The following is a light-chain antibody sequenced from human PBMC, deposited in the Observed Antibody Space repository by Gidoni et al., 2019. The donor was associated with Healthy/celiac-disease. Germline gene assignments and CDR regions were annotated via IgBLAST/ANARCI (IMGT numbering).Light chain of an antibody. CDR3: QQLNSYLL. V-gene: IGKV1-9*01. CDR2: AAS. Sequence: DIQLTQSPSFLSASVGDRVTITCRASPGISSYLAWYQQKPGKAPKLLIYAASTLQSGVPSRFSGSGSGTEFTLTISSLQPEDFATYYCQQLNSYLLFGGGTKVEIK. CDR1: PGISSY. J-gene: IGKJ4*01.